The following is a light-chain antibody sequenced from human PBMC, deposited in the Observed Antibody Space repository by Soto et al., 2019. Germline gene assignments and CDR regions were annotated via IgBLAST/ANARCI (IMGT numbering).Light chain of an antibody. V-gene: IGLV2-14*03. CDR2: DVS. CDR1: SSDVGGYNY. CDR3: SSYTTSNTRQIV. J-gene: IGLJ1*01. Sequence: QSALTQPASGSSSAGQAISISCTRTSSDVGGYNYVSWYQHHPGKAPKLMIYDVSNRPSGVSNRFSGSKSGNTASLTISGLQPEDEADYYCSSYTTSNTRQIVFGTGTKVTVL.